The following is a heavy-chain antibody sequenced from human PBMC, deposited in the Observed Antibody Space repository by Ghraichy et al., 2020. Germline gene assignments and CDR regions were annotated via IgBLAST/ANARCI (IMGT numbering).Heavy chain of an antibody. CDR3: AREVGSKLLWFRERFDP. V-gene: IGHV6-1*01. CDR2: TYYRSKWYN. Sequence: SQTLSLTCAISGDSVSSNSAAWNWIRQSPSRGLEWLGRTYYRSKWYNYYAVSVKSRITINPDTSQNQFSLQLNSVTPADTAVYYCAREVGSKLLWFRERFDPWGQGTLVTVSS. D-gene: IGHD3-10*01. J-gene: IGHJ5*02. CDR1: GDSVSSNSAA.